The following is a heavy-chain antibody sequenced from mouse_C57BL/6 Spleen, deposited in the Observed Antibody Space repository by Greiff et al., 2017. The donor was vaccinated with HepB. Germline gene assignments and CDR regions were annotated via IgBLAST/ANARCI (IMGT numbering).Heavy chain of an antibody. CDR1: GYSFTSYY. D-gene: IGHD2-5*01. CDR3: ARKNYSNFVWYFDV. CDR2: IYPGSGNT. J-gene: IGHJ1*03. Sequence: QVQLQQSGPELVKPGASVKISCKASGYSFTSYYTHWVKQRPGQGLEWIGWIYPGSGNTKYNEKFKGKATLTADTSSSTAYMQLSSLTSEDSAVYYCARKNYSNFVWYFDVWGTGTTVTVSS. V-gene: IGHV1-66*01.